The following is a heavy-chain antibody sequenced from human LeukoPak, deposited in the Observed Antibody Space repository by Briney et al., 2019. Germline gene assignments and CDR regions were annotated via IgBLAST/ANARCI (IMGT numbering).Heavy chain of an antibody. V-gene: IGHV1-2*02. CDR2: INPNSGGT. D-gene: IGHD7-27*01. J-gene: IGHJ5*02. CDR3: ARDQPGVDNWFDP. Sequence: ASVKVSCKASGYTFTGYYMHWVRQAPGQGLGWMGWINPNSGGTNYAQKFQGRVTMTRDTSISTAYMELSRLRSDDTAVYYCARDQPGVDNWFDPWGQGTLVTVSS. CDR1: GYTFTGYY.